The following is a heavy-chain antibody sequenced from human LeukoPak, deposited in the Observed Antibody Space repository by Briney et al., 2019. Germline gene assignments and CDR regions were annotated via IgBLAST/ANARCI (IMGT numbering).Heavy chain of an antibody. CDR1: GFTFSPYW. Sequence: GGSLRLSCAASGFTFSPYWMHWVRQAPGKGLVWVSRINSDGSDTTYADSVKGRFTISRDNARNTLYLEMNSLRVEDTAVYYCARARMVRGVLTGAIDIWGQGTMVTVSS. J-gene: IGHJ3*02. CDR2: INSDGSDT. CDR3: ARARMVRGVLTGAIDI. V-gene: IGHV3-74*01. D-gene: IGHD3-10*01.